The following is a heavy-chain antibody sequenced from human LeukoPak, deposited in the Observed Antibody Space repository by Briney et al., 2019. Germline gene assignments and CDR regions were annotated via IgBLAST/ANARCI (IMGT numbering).Heavy chain of an antibody. CDR3: ATLVDY. V-gene: IGHV3-23*01. CDR2: ISGSGAGGTVGAT. Sequence: PGGSLRLSCAASGFTFSSYAMSWVRQAPGKRLEWVSIISGSGAGGTVGATYYADSVKGRFTISRDNSKNTLYLQMNSLRAEDTAVYYCATLVDYWGQGTLVTVSS. J-gene: IGHJ4*02. CDR1: GFTFSSYA.